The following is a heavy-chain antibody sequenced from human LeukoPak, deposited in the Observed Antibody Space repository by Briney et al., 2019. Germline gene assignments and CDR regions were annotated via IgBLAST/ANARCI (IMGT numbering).Heavy chain of an antibody. CDR3: ATQGNIFPPNWFDP. Sequence: PSETLSLTCTVSGGSISSSRSYWGWIRQPPGKGLEWIGSIYYSGSTYSTPSLKSRVTISLDTSKHQFSLKLRSVTAADTAVYYCATQGNIFPPNWFDPWGQGTLVTVSS. D-gene: IGHD2-21*01. J-gene: IGHJ5*02. V-gene: IGHV4-39*07. CDR2: IYYSGST. CDR1: GGSISSSRSY.